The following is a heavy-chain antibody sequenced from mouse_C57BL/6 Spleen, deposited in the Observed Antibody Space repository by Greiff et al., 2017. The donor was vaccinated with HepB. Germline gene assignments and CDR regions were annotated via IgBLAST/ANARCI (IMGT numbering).Heavy chain of an antibody. D-gene: IGHD1-1*01. CDR2: IYPRSGNT. Sequence: QVQLKQSGAELARPGASVKLSCKASGYTFTSYGISWVKQRTGQGLEWIGEIYPRSGNTYYNEKFKGKATLTADKSSSTAYMELRSLTSEDSAVHFCARGYYGSSYVGYFDVWGTGTTVTVSS. V-gene: IGHV1-81*01. CDR3: ARGYYGSSYVGYFDV. J-gene: IGHJ1*03. CDR1: GYTFTSYG.